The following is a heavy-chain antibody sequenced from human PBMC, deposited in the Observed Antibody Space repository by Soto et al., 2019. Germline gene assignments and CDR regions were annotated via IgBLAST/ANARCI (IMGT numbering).Heavy chain of an antibody. Sequence: QVQLVQSGAEVKQPGSSVKVSCKASGGTFSSYTISWVRQAPGQGLEWMGRIIPILGIANYAQKFQGRVTITADKSTSTAYMELSSLRSEDTAVYYCAREERDGYNTFDCWGQGTLVTVSS. CDR2: IIPILGIA. J-gene: IGHJ4*02. D-gene: IGHD5-12*01. CDR1: GGTFSSYT. CDR3: AREERDGYNTFDC. V-gene: IGHV1-69*08.